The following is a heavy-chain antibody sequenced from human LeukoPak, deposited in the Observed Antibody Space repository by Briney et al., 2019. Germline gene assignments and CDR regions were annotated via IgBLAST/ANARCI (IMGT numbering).Heavy chain of an antibody. CDR2: ISAYNGNT. D-gene: IGHD3-16*02. CDR1: GYTFTSYG. Sequence: ASVKVSCKASGYTFTSYGISWVRQAPGQGREWMGCISAYNGNTNYAQKLQGRVTMTTDASTSTAYMELRSLRSDDTAVYYCARVHRNYDYVWGSYRLGYWGQGTLVTVSS. CDR3: ARVHRNYDYVWGSYRLGY. V-gene: IGHV1-18*01. J-gene: IGHJ4*02.